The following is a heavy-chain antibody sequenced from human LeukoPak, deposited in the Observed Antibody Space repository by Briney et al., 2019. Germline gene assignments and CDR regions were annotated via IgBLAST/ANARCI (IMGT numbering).Heavy chain of an antibody. CDR2: IYYSGST. D-gene: IGHD2-2*01. CDR1: GGSISSYY. Sequence: SETLSLTCTVSGGSISSYYWSWIRQPPGKGLEWIGYIYYSGSTNYNPSLKSRVTISVDTSKNQFSPKLSSVTAADTAVYYCARASRYQLLRWGQGTLVTVSS. CDR3: ARASRYQLLR. V-gene: IGHV4-59*01. J-gene: IGHJ4*02.